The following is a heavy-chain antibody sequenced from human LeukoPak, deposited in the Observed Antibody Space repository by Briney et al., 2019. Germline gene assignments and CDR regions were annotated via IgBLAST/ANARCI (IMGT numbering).Heavy chain of an antibody. D-gene: IGHD1-26*01. Sequence: SETLSLTCTGSGGSISSYYWSWIRQPPGKGLEWIGYIYYSGSTNYNPSLKSRVTISVDTSKNQFSLKLSSVTAADTAVYYCARASVSGSSHYFDYWGQGTLVTVSS. CDR1: GGSISSYY. CDR3: ARASVSGSSHYFDY. J-gene: IGHJ4*02. CDR2: IYYSGST. V-gene: IGHV4-59*01.